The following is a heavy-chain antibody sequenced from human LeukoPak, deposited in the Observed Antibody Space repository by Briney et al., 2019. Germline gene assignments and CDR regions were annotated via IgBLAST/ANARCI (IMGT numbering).Heavy chain of an antibody. CDR3: ARGYGDSLDYYYYYGMDV. J-gene: IGHJ6*04. Sequence: ASVKVSCKASGGTFSSYAISWVRQAPGQGLEWMGGIIPIFGTANYAQKFQGRVTITADESTSTAYMELSSLRSEDTAVYYCARGYGDSLDYYYYYGMDVWGKGTTVTVSS. CDR2: IIPIFGTA. V-gene: IGHV1-69*13. D-gene: IGHD4-17*01. CDR1: GGTFSSYA.